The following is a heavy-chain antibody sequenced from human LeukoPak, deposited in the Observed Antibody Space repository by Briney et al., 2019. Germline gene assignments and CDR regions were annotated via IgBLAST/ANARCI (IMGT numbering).Heavy chain of an antibody. CDR2: IYYSGST. CDR3: ARDRTQLERWGYYYYGMDV. Sequence: SETLSLTCTVSGGSISSYYWSWIRQPPGKGLEWIGYIYYSGSTNYNPSLKSRATISVDTSKNQFSLKLSSVTAADTAVYYCARDRTQLERWGYYYYGMDVWGKGTTVTVSS. J-gene: IGHJ6*04. CDR1: GGSISSYY. V-gene: IGHV4-59*01. D-gene: IGHD1-1*01.